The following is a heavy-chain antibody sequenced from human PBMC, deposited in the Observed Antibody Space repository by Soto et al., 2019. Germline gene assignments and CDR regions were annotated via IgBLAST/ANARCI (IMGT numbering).Heavy chain of an antibody. D-gene: IGHD3-22*01. V-gene: IGHV4-59*06. CDR3: ARDLLLGSRFDP. Sequence: SETLSLTCTVSGGSISSYYWSWIRQHPGKGLEWIGYIHHSGKIYYNPSLESRVTISVDTSHNQFSLKLSSVTAADTAVYYCARDLLLGSRFDPWGRGTLVTVSS. CDR1: GGSISSYY. CDR2: IHHSGKI. J-gene: IGHJ5*02.